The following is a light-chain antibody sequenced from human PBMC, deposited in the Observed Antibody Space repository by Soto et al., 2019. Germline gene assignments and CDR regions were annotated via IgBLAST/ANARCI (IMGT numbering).Light chain of an antibody. CDR1: ICCIATNY. J-gene: IGLJ1*01. CDR2: RDN. CDR3: AAWDDTVRSYV. Sequence: QCVLTQPPSVSGTPGQRVTISCSGGICCIATNYVHCFQQLPGTAPKVLSNRDNQRPSGVPDRFSGSKSGTSASLAISGLRSEDEAEYYCAAWDDTVRSYVFGTGTKLTVL. V-gene: IGLV1-47*01.